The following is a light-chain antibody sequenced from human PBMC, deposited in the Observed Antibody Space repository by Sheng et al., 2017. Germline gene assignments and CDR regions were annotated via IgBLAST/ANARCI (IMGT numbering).Light chain of an antibody. V-gene: IGKV3-20*01. CDR1: QTTSRNS. J-gene: IGKJ2*01. CDR3: QVYGTSPNI. Sequence: EIVLTQSPDTLSLSPGDRATLSCRASQTTSRNSLAWYQQIPGQAPRLLIYGASARAAGTPDRFSGSGSGTDLTLTINRLEPEDFAMYYCQVYGTSPNIFGRGTRLEIK. CDR2: GAS.